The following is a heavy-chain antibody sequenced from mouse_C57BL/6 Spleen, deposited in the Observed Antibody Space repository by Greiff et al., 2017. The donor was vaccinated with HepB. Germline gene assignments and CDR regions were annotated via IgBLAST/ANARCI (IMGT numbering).Heavy chain of an antibody. Sequence: EVQLVESGGGLVKPGGSLKLSCAASGFTFSDYGMHWVRQAPEKGLEWVAYISSGSSTIYYADTVKGRFTISRDNAKNTLFLQMTSLRSEDTAMYYCARQVILTGMDYWGQGTSVTVSS. CDR2: ISSGSSTI. CDR3: ARQVILTGMDY. J-gene: IGHJ4*01. V-gene: IGHV5-17*01. D-gene: IGHD2-13*01. CDR1: GFTFSDYG.